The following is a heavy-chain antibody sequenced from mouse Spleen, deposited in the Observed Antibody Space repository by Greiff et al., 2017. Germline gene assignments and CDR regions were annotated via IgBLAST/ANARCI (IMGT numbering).Heavy chain of an antibody. CDR3: ARREVVASGYYWDY. V-gene: IGHV1-59*01. Sequence: QVQLQQPGAELVRPGTSVKLSCTASGYTFTRSWMHWVKQRPGQGLEWIGVIDPSDSYTNYNQKFKGKATLTVDTSSSTAYMQLSSLTSEDSAVYYCARREVVASGYYWDYGGQGTTLTVSS. J-gene: IGHJ2*01. D-gene: IGHD1-1*01. CDR1: GYTFTRSW. CDR2: IDPSDSYT.